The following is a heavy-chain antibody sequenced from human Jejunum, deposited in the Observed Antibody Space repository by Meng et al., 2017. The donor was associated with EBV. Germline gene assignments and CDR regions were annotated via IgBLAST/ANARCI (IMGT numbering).Heavy chain of an antibody. D-gene: IGHD1-1*01. CDR1: GERGFSNSAA. V-gene: IGHV6-1*01. CDR2: TFYRSMWYN. Sequence: QTQLHHSAPGLVNPSPTLPPTCPISGERGFSNSAAWNWIRQSPSRGLEWLGRTFYRSMWYNHYAPSVESRITINADTSKNQFSLQLNSVTPEDTAVYYCTRESTTGCVDYWGQGTLVTVSS. J-gene: IGHJ4*02. CDR3: TRESTTGCVDY.